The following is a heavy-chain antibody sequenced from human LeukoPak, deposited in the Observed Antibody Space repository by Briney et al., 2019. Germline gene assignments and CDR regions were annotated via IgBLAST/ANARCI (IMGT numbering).Heavy chain of an antibody. CDR1: GFTFRSSG. Sequence: PGGSLRLSCAASGFTFRSSGMHWVRQAPGKGLEWVAFIQYHGRDKYYADSVKGRFTISRDNSKNTLYMEVNSLRAEDTAVYYCAREGGRTVAGTFDNRGQGTLVTVSS. V-gene: IGHV3-30*02. D-gene: IGHD6-19*01. CDR3: AREGGRTVAGTFDN. CDR2: IQYHGRDK. J-gene: IGHJ4*02.